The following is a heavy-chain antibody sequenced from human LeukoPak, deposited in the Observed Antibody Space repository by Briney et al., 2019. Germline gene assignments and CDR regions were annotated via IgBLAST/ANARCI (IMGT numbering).Heavy chain of an antibody. J-gene: IGHJ4*02. CDR2: SYYSGGT. D-gene: IGHD4-17*01. CDR3: AGCGDFDY. V-gene: IGHV4-30-4*01. Sequence: KGLEWVGFSYYSGGTYYNPSLKSRVTISLDTSKNRFSLRLTSVTAADTAVYYCAGCGDFDYWGQGTLVTVSS.